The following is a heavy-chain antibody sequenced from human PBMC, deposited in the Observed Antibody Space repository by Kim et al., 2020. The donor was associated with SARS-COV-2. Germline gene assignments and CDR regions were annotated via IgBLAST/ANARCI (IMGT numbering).Heavy chain of an antibody. Sequence: SETLSLTCAVYGGSFSGYYWSWIRQPPGKGLEWIGEINHSGSTNYNPSLKSRVTISVDTSKNQFSLKLSSVTAADTAVYYCARLGCSGGSCYFIDYWGQG. D-gene: IGHD2-15*01. CDR3: ARLGCSGGSCYFIDY. V-gene: IGHV4-34*01. J-gene: IGHJ4*02. CDR1: GGSFSGYY. CDR2: INHSGST.